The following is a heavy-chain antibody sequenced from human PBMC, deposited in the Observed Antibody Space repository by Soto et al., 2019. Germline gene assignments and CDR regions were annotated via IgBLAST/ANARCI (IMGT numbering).Heavy chain of an antibody. CDR1: GVNSVDFG. D-gene: IGHD3-22*01. Sequence: GVNSVDFGVSRFRQEKGKGLEWVGFIRSKAYGGTTEYAASVKGRFTISRDDSKSIAYLQMNSLKTEDTAVYYCTSGSYYYDSSGYNWGQGTLVTVSS. CDR3: TSGSYYYDSSGYN. V-gene: IGHV3-49*03. CDR2: IRSKAYGGTT. J-gene: IGHJ4*02.